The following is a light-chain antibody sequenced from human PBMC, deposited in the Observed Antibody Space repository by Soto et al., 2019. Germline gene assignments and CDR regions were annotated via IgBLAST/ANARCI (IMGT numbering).Light chain of an antibody. CDR3: QQRSNWLLT. J-gene: IGKJ4*01. V-gene: IGKV3-11*01. CDR1: QSVSSY. Sequence: EIVLTQSPATLYLSPGERATLSCRASQSVSSYLAWYQQKPGQAPRLLLYDASNRATGIPARFSGSGSGPDFTLTISSLEPEDFAVYYCQQRSNWLLTFGGGTKVEIK. CDR2: DAS.